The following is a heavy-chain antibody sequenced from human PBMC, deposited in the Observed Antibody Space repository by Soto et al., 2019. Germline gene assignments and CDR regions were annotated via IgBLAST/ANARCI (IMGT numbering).Heavy chain of an antibody. CDR1: GGSVSSSSYY. CDR3: AGRRAGDYYFDY. V-gene: IGHV4-39*01. CDR2: IYYTGST. D-gene: IGHD1-26*01. J-gene: IGHJ4*02. Sequence: PSETLSLTCTVSGGSVSSSSYYWGWIRQPPGKGLEWIGTIYYTGSTSYSPSLKSRVTISADTSKTQFSLNLKSVTAADTAVYYCAGRRAGDYYFDYWGQGTLVTVSS.